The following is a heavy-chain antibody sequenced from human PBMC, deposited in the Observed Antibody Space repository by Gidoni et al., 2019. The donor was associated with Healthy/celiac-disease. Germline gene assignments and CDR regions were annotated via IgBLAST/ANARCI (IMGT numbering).Heavy chain of an antibody. D-gene: IGHD3-10*01. V-gene: IGHV4-39*01. CDR2: IYYSGST. CDR1: GGSISSSSYY. Sequence: QLQLQESGPGLVKPSETLSLPCTVSGGSISSSSYYWGWIRQPPGKGLEWIGSIYYSGSTYYNPSLKSRVTISVDTSKNQFSLKLSSVTAADTAVYYCARQGVRGANDYWGQGTLVTVSS. J-gene: IGHJ4*02. CDR3: ARQGVRGANDY.